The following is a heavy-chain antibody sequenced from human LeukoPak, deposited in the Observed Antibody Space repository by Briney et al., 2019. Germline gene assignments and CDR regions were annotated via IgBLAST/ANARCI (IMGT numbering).Heavy chain of an antibody. J-gene: IGHJ4*02. D-gene: IGHD3-10*01. CDR1: GFTFSSYG. Sequence: PGGSLRLSCAASGFTFSSYGMSWVRQAPGKGLEWVSAISGSGGSTYYADSVKGRFTISRDNSKNTLYLQMNSLRGEDTAVYYCAKPLWFGELSPLAWGQGTLVTVSS. V-gene: IGHV3-23*01. CDR3: AKPLWFGELSPLA. CDR2: ISGSGGST.